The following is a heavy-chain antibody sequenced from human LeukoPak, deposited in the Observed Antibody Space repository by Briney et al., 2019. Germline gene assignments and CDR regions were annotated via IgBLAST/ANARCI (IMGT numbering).Heavy chain of an antibody. J-gene: IGHJ4*02. CDR2: IYYSGST. CDR1: GGSISSSSYS. CDR3: ATFYSPDKNFDY. D-gene: IGHD4-11*01. V-gene: IGHV4-39*01. Sequence: PSETLSLTCTVSGGSISSSSYSWAWIRQPPGKGLEWIGTIYYSGSTYYNPSLKSRVTISVDTSKNQFSLKLSSVTAADTAVFYCATFYSPDKNFDYWGQGTLVTVSS.